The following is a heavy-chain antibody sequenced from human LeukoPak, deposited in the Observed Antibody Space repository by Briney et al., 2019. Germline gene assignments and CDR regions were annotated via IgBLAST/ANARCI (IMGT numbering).Heavy chain of an antibody. J-gene: IGHJ4*02. CDR2: ISWNSGSI. CDR1: GFTFDDYA. V-gene: IGHV3-9*01. D-gene: IGHD6-13*01. CDR3: AKDPSRYAAGTTSIYFDY. Sequence: PGGSLRLSCAASGFTFDDYAMHWVRHAPGKGLEWVSGISWNSGSIGYADSVKGRFTISRDNAKNSLYLQMNSLRAEDTALYYCAKDPSRYAAGTTSIYFDYWGQGTLVTVSS.